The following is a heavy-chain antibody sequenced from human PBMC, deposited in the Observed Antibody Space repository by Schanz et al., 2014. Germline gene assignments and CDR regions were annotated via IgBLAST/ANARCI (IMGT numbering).Heavy chain of an antibody. D-gene: IGHD3-10*01. CDR2: ISSKGDMT. Sequence: EMQLLESGGGLAQPGGSLRLSCAASGFTFSTSTMHWVRQAPGKGLEYVSSISSKGDMTFYGNSVKGRFTISRDNAKNSLYLLMNSLRAEDTAVYYCARIGGSVFDYWAQGTLVAVSA. J-gene: IGHJ4*02. CDR1: GFTFSTST. V-gene: IGHV3-64*01. CDR3: ARIGGSVFDY.